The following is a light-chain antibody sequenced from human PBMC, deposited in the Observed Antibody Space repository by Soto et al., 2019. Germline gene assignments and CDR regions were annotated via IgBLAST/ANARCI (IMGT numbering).Light chain of an antibody. J-gene: IGKJ5*01. V-gene: IGKV1-39*01. Sequence: DIQMTQSPSSLSASVGDRVTITCRASQSISTYLNWYQQKPGKAPRLLIYAASSLQGGVPSRFSGSASGTDFTLTISSLQPEDFTTYYCQQSYSIPITFGQGTRLEIK. CDR1: QSISTY. CDR2: AAS. CDR3: QQSYSIPIT.